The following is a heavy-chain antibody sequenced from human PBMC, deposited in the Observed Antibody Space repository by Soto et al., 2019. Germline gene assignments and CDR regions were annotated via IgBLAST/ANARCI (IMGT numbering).Heavy chain of an antibody. CDR3: AKDAITMVRGVISYYGMDV. CDR1: GFTFDDYA. D-gene: IGHD3-10*01. CDR2: ISWSSGSI. Sequence: PGGSLRLSCAASGFTFDDYAMHWVRQAPGKGLEWVSGISWSSGSIGYADSVKGRFTISRDNAKNSLYLQMNSLRAEDTALYYSAKDAITMVRGVISYYGMDVWGQGTTVTVSS. V-gene: IGHV3-9*01. J-gene: IGHJ6*02.